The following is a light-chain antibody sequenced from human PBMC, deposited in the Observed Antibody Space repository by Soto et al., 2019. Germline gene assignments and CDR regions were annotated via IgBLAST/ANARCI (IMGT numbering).Light chain of an antibody. V-gene: IGKV1-9*01. J-gene: IGKJ1*01. Sequence: IQLTQSPSSLSASVGDRVTITCRASQGISTYLAWYHQKPGKAPKLLIYAASTLQSGVPSRFSGSGSGTDFTLTISSLQPEDFATYYCQQLKSYTEWTFGQGTKVEIK. CDR2: AAS. CDR1: QGISTY. CDR3: QQLKSYTEWT.